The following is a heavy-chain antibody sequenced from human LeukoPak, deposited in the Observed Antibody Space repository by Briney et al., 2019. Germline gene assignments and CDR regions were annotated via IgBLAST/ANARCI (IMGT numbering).Heavy chain of an antibody. CDR3: ARRFSGSGSPITY. Sequence: ASVKVSCKASGYTFTSYDINWVRQAPGQGLEWMGWMNPYSGNTSYAQKLQGRVTMTTDTSISTAYMELSSLRSEDTAVYYCARRFSGSGSPITYWGQGTLVTVSS. D-gene: IGHD3-10*01. CDR1: GYTFTSYD. V-gene: IGHV1-8*01. CDR2: MNPYSGNT. J-gene: IGHJ4*02.